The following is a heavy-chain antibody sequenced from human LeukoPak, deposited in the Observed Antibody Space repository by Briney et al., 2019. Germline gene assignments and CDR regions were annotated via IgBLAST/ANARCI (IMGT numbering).Heavy chain of an antibody. CDR3: ARDGWGRYYYYYMDV. CDR2: IIPIFGTA. V-gene: IGHV1-69*13. CDR1: GGTFSSYA. Sequence: SVKVSCKASGGTFSSYAISWVRQAPGQGLEWMGGIIPIFGTANYAQKFQGRVTITADESTSTAYMELSSLRSEDTAVYYCARDGWGRYYYYYMDVWGKGTTVTVSS. J-gene: IGHJ6*03. D-gene: IGHD7-27*01.